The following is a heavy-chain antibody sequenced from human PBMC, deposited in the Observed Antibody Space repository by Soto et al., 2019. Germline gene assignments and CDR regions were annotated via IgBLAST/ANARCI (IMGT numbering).Heavy chain of an antibody. CDR3: ARRSQWSSGWYGVDY. Sequence: ASVKVSCKASGYTFTSYGINWVRQATGQGLEWMGWMNPNSGNTGYAQKFQGRVTMTRNTSISTAYMELSSLRSEDTAVYYCARRSQWSSGWYGVDYWGQGTLVTVSS. CDR1: GYTFTSYG. V-gene: IGHV1-8*02. CDR2: MNPNSGNT. J-gene: IGHJ4*02. D-gene: IGHD6-19*01.